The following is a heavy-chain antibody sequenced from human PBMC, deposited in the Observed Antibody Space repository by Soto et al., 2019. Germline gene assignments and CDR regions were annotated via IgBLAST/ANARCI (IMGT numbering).Heavy chain of an antibody. CDR2: INAGNGNT. V-gene: IGHV1-3*01. D-gene: IGHD1-26*01. CDR1: GYTFTSYS. CDR3: ARDVGATGD. Sequence: QVQLVQSGAEVKKPGASVKVSCKASGYTFTSYSMHWLRQAPGRRLEWMGWINAGNGNTKYSQKFQGRVTITRDTSARTAYMELSSLRSEDTAVYYCARDVGATGDWGQGTLVTVSS. J-gene: IGHJ4*02.